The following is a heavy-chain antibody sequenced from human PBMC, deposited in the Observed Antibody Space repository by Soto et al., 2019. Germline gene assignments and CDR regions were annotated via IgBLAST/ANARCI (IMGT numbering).Heavy chain of an antibody. D-gene: IGHD1-1*01. V-gene: IGHV3-7*01. CDR2: IRQDGGEE. CDR1: GLSFSSHW. Sequence: EVQLVESGGGLVQPGGSLRLSCAASGLSFSSHWMSWVRQAPGRGLEWVANIRQDGGEEQYSDSVKGRFTLSRDNAKNSLYLQMNGLRVNDTAVYYCVKSEGYSFDIRGQGTMVTDSS. J-gene: IGHJ3*02. CDR3: VKSEGYSFDI.